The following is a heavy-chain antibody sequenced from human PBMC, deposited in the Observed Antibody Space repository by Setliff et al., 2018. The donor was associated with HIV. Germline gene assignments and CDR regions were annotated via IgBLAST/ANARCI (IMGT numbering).Heavy chain of an antibody. V-gene: IGHV4-61*02. CDR2: VYSNGDT. D-gene: IGHD6-13*01. CDR1: GDSISRGPYY. Sequence: LSLTCTVSGDSISRGPYYWRWIRQSAGRGLEWIGRVYSNGDTNYNPSLRSRVIISVDRSKNQFFLTLVSVTAADTVLYFCARCASNHMTEAGKKTINYHHMDVWGQGTTVTVSS. CDR3: ARCASNHMTEAGKKTINYHHMDV. J-gene: IGHJ6*03.